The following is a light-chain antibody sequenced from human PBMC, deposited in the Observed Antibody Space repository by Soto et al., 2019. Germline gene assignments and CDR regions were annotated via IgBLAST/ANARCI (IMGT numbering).Light chain of an antibody. CDR1: QSVSSY. J-gene: IGKJ1*01. CDR3: QQRRYWPVT. Sequence: EIVLTQSPAILSMSPGDRATLSCRASQSVSSYFAWYQQKPGQAPRLLIYDASNRATGVPPRFSGRGSGTDFTLTISSLEPEDFAVYYCQQRRYWPVTFGQGTKVEIK. CDR2: DAS. V-gene: IGKV3-11*01.